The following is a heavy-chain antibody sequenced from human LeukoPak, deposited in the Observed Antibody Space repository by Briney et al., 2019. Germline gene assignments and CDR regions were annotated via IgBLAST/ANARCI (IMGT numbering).Heavy chain of an antibody. Sequence: GGSLRLSCAAPGFTFTSYPMNWVRQAPGQGVGWMGWINPNSGGTNYAQKFQGRVTMTRDTSISTAYMELSRLRSDDTAVYYCARWYSSSWYSGWFDPWGQGTLVTVSS. CDR2: INPNSGGT. D-gene: IGHD6-13*01. J-gene: IGHJ5*02. CDR3: ARWYSSSWYSGWFDP. V-gene: IGHV1-2*02. CDR1: GFTFTSYP.